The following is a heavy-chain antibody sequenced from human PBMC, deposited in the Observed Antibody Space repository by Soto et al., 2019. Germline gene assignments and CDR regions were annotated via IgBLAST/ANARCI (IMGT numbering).Heavy chain of an antibody. CDR1: GASLSTSNW. CDR3: ARGPRSGSSSVDGFDV. D-gene: IGHD1-26*01. V-gene: IGHV4-4*02. Sequence: QVQLQQSGPGLVNPSWTLSLTCVVSGASLSTSNWWSWFRQPPGKGLEWIGEIYHSGSTTYSPSLRTRVSMSVNKSRTQFSLRLTTVNAADTAFYYCARGPRSGSSSVDGFDVWGQGTVVTVSS. J-gene: IGHJ3*01. CDR2: IYHSGST.